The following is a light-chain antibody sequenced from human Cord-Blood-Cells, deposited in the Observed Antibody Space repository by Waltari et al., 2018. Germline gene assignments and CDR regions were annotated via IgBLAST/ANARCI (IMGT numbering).Light chain of an antibody. J-gene: IGLJ3*02. CDR3: CSYAGSYTLV. V-gene: IGLV2-11*01. CDR1: SSDVDGYTY. CDR2: DVS. Sequence: QSALTQPRSVSGSPGQSVTISCTGTSSDVDGYTYVYWYQQHPGKAPKLMIYDVSKRPSGVPDRFSGSKSGNTVSLTISGLQAEDEADYFCCSYAGSYTLVFGGGTKLTVL.